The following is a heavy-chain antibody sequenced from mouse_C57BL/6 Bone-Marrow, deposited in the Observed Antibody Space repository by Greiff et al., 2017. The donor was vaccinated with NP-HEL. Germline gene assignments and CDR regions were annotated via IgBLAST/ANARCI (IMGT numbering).Heavy chain of an antibody. D-gene: IGHD1-1*01. J-gene: IGHJ4*01. CDR2: IRSKSNNYAT. V-gene: IGHV10-1*01. CDR3: VRHGDYYGSSSPQGYYAMDY. CDR1: GFSFNTYA. Sequence: GGGLVQPKGSLKLSCAASGFSFNTYAMNWVRQAPGKGLEWVARIRSKSNNYATYYADSVKDRFTISRDDSESMLYLQMNNLKTEDTAMYYCVRHGDYYGSSSPQGYYAMDYWGQGTSVTVSS.